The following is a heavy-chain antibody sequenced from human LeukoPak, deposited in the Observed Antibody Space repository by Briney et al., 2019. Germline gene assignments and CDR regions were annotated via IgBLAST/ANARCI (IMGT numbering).Heavy chain of an antibody. CDR1: GFTFSSYG. V-gene: IGHV3-30*18. J-gene: IGHJ2*01. D-gene: IGHD3-10*01. CDR2: ISYDGSNK. CDR3: AKGTYYYGSTESTGSWYFDL. Sequence: GRSVRLSCAASGFTFSSYGMHWVRQAPGKGLEWVAVISYDGSNKYYADSVKGRFTISRDNSKNTLYLQMNSLRAEDTAVYYCAKGTYYYGSTESTGSWYFDLWGRGTLVTVSS.